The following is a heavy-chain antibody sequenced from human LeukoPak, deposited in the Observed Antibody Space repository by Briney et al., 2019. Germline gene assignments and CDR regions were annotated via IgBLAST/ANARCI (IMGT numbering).Heavy chain of an antibody. D-gene: IGHD3-16*01. Sequence: GGSLRLSCTASGFIFSTYWMYWVRQAPGKGLVWVLRINSVGSSTNYADSVKGRFTISRDNAKNMLYLQMNSLRAEDTAVYYCARVRDYDYVWGRREDAFDIWGQGTMVTVSS. CDR2: INSVGSST. J-gene: IGHJ3*02. CDR3: ARVRDYDYVWGRREDAFDI. CDR1: GFIFSTYW. V-gene: IGHV3-74*01.